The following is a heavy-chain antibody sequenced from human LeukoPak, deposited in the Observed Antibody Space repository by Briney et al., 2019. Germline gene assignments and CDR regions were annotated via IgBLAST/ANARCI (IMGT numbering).Heavy chain of an antibody. V-gene: IGHV3-23*01. CDR3: AKDYCGGDCYSGAFDI. J-gene: IGHJ3*02. CDR2: ISGSGGST. CDR1: GFTFSSYA. D-gene: IGHD2-21*02. Sequence: GGSLRLSCAASGFTFSSYAMSWVRQAPGKGLEWVSAISGSGGSTYYADSVKGRFTISRDNSNNTLYLQMNSLRAEDTAVYYCAKDYCGGDCYSGAFDIWGQGTMVTVSS.